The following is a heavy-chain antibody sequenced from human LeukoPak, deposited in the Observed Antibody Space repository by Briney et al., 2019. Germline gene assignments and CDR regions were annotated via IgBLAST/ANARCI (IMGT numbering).Heavy chain of an antibody. CDR3: AREPYYDFWRGFDT. V-gene: IGHV1-46*01. Sequence: GASVKVSCKASGYTFSSYGINWVRQAPGQGLEWMGIINPHGASTTYAQKFEGRLTMIRDMSTSTVYMELSSLTSEDTAIYYCAREPYYDFWRGFDTWGQGTLVTVSS. CDR1: GYTFSSYG. J-gene: IGHJ5*02. D-gene: IGHD3-3*01. CDR2: INPHGAST.